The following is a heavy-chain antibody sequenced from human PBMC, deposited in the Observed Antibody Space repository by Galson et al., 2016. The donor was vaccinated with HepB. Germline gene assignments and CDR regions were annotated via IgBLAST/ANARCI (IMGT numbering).Heavy chain of an antibody. V-gene: IGHV4-39*01. CDR2: IYYSGST. CDR3: AREVEQQLEASSYYALDV. J-gene: IGHJ6*02. D-gene: IGHD6-13*01. Sequence: SETLSLTCSVSGGSISSNIYYWALIRQPPGKGPEWIGSIYYSGSTYYNPSLQRRVTMSVDTSKNQFSLKLRSVTAADTAVYYCAREVEQQLEASSYYALDVWGQGTMVTVSS. CDR1: GGSISSNIYY.